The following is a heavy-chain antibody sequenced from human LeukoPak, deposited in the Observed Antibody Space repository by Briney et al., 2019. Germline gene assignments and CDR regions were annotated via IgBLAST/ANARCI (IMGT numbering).Heavy chain of an antibody. J-gene: IGHJ4*02. D-gene: IGHD2-15*01. CDR1: GGTFSSYA. CDR2: IIPIFGTA. V-gene: IGHV1-69*06. Sequence: TVKVSCKASGGTFSSYAISWVRQAPGQGLEWMGGIIPIFGTANYAQKFQGRVTITADKSTSTAYMELSSLRSEDTAVYYCASVYVMGYCSGGSCYSGLDYWGQGTLVTVSS. CDR3: ASVYVMGYCSGGSCYSGLDY.